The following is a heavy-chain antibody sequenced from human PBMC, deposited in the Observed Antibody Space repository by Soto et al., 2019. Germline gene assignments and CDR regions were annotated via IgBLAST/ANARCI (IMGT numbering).Heavy chain of an antibody. CDR2: IYYSGST. CDR3: ARLYGLYSSSWYYFDY. V-gene: IGHV4-39*01. J-gene: IGHJ4*02. CDR1: GASISSISYY. Sequence: LSLTCTVSGASISSISYYWGWIRQPPGKGLEWIGSIYYSGSTYYNPSLKSRATISVDTSKHQFSLKLSSVTAADTAVYYCARLYGLYSSSWYYFDYWGQGTLVTVSS. D-gene: IGHD6-13*01.